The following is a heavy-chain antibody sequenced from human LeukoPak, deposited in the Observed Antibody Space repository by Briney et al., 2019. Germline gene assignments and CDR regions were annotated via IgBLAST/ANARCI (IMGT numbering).Heavy chain of an antibody. CDR2: INPNSGGT. Sequence: ASVKVSCKASGYTFTGYYMHWVRQAPGQGLEWMGRINPNSGGTNHAQKFQGRVTMTRDTSISTAYMELSRLRSDDTAVYYCARGVGPLYWDYCYMDVWGKGTTVTVSS. D-gene: IGHD2-15*01. J-gene: IGHJ6*03. CDR3: ARGVGPLYWDYCYMDV. V-gene: IGHV1-2*06. CDR1: GYTFTGYY.